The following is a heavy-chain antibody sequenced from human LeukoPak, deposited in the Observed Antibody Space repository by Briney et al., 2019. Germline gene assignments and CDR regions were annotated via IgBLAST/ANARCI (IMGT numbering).Heavy chain of an antibody. CDR1: GASITRYY. J-gene: IGHJ5*02. Sequence: SETLSLTCTVCGASITRYYWRWIRQPPGKGLEWIGYIHHTGNTDSNPSLKSRLTLSVDTSKNQFSLRLTSVPAADPAVYHCAAWTNINWFDPWGQGTLVTVSS. CDR2: IHHTGNT. D-gene: IGHD3/OR15-3a*01. CDR3: AAWTNINWFDP. V-gene: IGHV4-59*01.